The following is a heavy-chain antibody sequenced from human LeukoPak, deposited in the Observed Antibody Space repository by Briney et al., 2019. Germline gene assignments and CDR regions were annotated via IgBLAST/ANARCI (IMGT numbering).Heavy chain of an antibody. Sequence: ASVKVSCKASGYTFTSYGISWVRQAPGQGLEWMGWISAYNGNTNYAQKLQGRVTMTRDTSTSTDYMELRRLRSDDTAVYYCAAHDYGDYSGYWGQGTLVTVSS. CDR2: ISAYNGNT. J-gene: IGHJ4*02. CDR3: AAHDYGDYSGY. D-gene: IGHD4-17*01. V-gene: IGHV1-18*01. CDR1: GYTFTSYG.